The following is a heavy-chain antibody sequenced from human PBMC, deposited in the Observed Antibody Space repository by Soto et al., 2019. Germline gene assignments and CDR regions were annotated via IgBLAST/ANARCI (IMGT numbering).Heavy chain of an antibody. CDR2: IYYSGST. CDR3: ARDVVATIRGDHYFDY. V-gene: IGHV4-30-4*01. D-gene: IGHD5-12*01. J-gene: IGHJ4*02. CDR1: GGSISSGDYY. Sequence: SETLSLTCTVSGGSISSGDYYWNWIRQPPGKGLEWIGYIYYSGSTDYNPSLQSRVTISVDTSKNLVSLKLSSVTAADTAAYYCARDVVATIRGDHYFDYWGQGALVTVSS.